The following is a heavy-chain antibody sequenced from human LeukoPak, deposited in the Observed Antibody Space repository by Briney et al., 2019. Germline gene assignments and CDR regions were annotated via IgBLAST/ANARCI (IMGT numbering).Heavy chain of an antibody. V-gene: IGHV1-2*02. CDR2: FNPDSGGT. Sequence: ASVKVSCKASGYTFTGYYMHWVRQAPGQGLEWMGWFNPDSGGTNYAQKFQGRVTMTRDTSISTAYMELSRLRSDDTAVYYCARDKSGNSGWYSYFDYWGQGTLVTVSS. J-gene: IGHJ4*02. CDR3: ARDKSGNSGWYSYFDY. D-gene: IGHD6-19*01. CDR1: GYTFTGYY.